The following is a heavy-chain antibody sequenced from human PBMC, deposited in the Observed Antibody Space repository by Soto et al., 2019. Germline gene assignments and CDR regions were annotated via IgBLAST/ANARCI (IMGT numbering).Heavy chain of an antibody. J-gene: IGHJ6*02. V-gene: IGHV3-23*01. Sequence: EVQLLPSGGGLAQPGGSIRLSCEVSGLTFRNFAMNWVRQAPGKVLEWVSTITGHGGVFYSDSVKGPFTVSRANSKNTLNLQTASLRAADTAVYYCAKCMVAGSYQHYGMEIWAQGTTVTVSS. CDR1: GLTFRNFA. CDR3: AKCMVAGSYQHYGMEI. CDR2: ITGHGGV. D-gene: IGHD2-2*01.